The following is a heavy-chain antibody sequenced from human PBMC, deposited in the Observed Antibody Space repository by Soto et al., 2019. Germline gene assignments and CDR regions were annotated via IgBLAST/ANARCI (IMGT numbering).Heavy chain of an antibody. CDR3: AKDLEYSYGNFDY. V-gene: IGHV3-23*01. Sequence: TGGSLRLSCAASGFTFSSYAMSWVRQAPGKGLERVSAISGSGGSTYYADSVKGRFTISRDNSKNTLYLQMNSLRAEDTAVYYCAKDLEYSYGNFDYWGQGTLVTVSS. CDR1: GFTFSSYA. J-gene: IGHJ4*02. D-gene: IGHD5-18*01. CDR2: ISGSGGST.